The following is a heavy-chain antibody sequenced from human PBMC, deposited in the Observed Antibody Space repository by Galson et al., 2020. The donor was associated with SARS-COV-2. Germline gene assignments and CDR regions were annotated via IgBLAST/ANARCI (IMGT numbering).Heavy chain of an antibody. D-gene: IGHD6-13*01. CDR1: GYTFISYG. CDR3: ARAWDSSTWKTYFDY. CDR2: ISDYNGNT. Sequence: ASVKVSCKASGYTFISYGISWVRQAPGQGLAWMGWISDYNGNTNYAQRFQGRVTMTTDTSTRTAYMELRSLRPDDTAVYYCARAWDSSTWKTYFDYWGQGTLVTVSS. J-gene: IGHJ4*02. V-gene: IGHV1-18*01.